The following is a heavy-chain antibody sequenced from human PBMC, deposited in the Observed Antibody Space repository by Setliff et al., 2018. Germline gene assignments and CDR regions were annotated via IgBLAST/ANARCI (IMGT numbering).Heavy chain of an antibody. CDR2: IYSRGST. CDR3: ARDHYDYYDSRQAFDI. D-gene: IGHD3-22*01. Sequence: SETLSLTCTVSGGSINSGSYYWSWIRQPAGKGLEWIGRIYSRGSTNYNPSLKSRVTVSLDASKNQLSLKLSSVTAADTAVYYCARDHYDYYDSRQAFDIWGQGTMVIVSS. J-gene: IGHJ3*02. CDR1: GGSINSGSYY. V-gene: IGHV4-61*02.